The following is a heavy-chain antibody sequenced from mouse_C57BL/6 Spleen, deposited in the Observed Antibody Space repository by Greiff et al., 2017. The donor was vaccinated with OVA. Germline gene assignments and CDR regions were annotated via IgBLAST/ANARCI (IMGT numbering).Heavy chain of an antibody. J-gene: IGHJ1*03. V-gene: IGHV5-17*01. CDR2: ISSGSSTI. CDR3: ARDAVVATRYFDV. Sequence: EVQLQESGGGLVKPGGSLKLSCAASGFTFSDYGMHWVRQAPEKGLEWVAYISSGSSTIYYADTVKGRFTISRDNAKNTLFLQMTSLRSEDTAMYYCARDAVVATRYFDVWGTGTTVTVSS. D-gene: IGHD1-1*01. CDR1: GFTFSDYG.